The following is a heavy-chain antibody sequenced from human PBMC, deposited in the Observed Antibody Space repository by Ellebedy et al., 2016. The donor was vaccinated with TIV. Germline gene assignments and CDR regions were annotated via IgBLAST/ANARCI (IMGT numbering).Heavy chain of an antibody. J-gene: IGHJ4*02. CDR1: GFTFSTYA. CDR3: ARLRYFGSGSYSDY. D-gene: IGHD3-10*01. CDR2: ISGSGGGT. V-gene: IGHV3-23*01. Sequence: GESLKISCAASGFTFSTYAMSWVRQAPGRGLEWVSTISGSGGGTSYTDSMKGRFTISRDNSKNTLYLQMNSLRAGDTAIYYCARLRYFGSGSYSDYWGQGTLVTVSS.